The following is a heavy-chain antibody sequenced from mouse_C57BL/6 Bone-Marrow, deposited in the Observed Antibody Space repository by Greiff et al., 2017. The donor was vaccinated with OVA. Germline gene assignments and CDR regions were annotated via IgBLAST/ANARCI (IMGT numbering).Heavy chain of an antibody. V-gene: IGHV1-26*01. CDR1: GYTFTDYY. CDR2: INPNNGGT. Sequence: VQLQQSGPELVKPGASVKISCKASGYTFTDYYMNWVKQSHGKSLEWIGDINPNNGGTSYNQKFKGKATLTVDKSSSTAYMELRSLTSEDSAVYYCADYDGRFAYWGQGTLVTVSA. J-gene: IGHJ3*01. CDR3: ADYDGRFAY. D-gene: IGHD2-4*01.